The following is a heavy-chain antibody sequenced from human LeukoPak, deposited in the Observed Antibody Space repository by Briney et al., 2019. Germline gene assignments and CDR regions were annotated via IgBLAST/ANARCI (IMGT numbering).Heavy chain of an antibody. V-gene: IGHV1-69*05. J-gene: IGHJ4*02. Sequence: SMKVSCKASGGTFSSYAISWVRQAPGQGLEWMGRIIPIFGTANYAQKFQGRVTITTDESTSTAYMELSSLRSEDTAVYYCARESYIVATITGFDYWGQGTLVTVSS. CDR3: ARESYIVATITGFDY. D-gene: IGHD5-12*01. CDR2: IIPIFGTA. CDR1: GGTFSSYA.